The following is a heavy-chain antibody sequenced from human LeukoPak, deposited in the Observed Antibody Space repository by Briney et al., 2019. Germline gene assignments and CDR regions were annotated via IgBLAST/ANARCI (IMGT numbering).Heavy chain of an antibody. Sequence: PGGSLRLSCAASGFTFSSYAMSWVRQAPGKGLEWVSAISGSGGSTYYADSVKGRFTISRDNSKNTLYLQMNSLRAEDTAVYYCAKPQAGYDSSGYYPYYFDYWGQGTLATVSS. D-gene: IGHD3-22*01. CDR2: ISGSGGST. CDR3: AKPQAGYDSSGYYPYYFDY. J-gene: IGHJ4*02. V-gene: IGHV3-23*01. CDR1: GFTFSSYA.